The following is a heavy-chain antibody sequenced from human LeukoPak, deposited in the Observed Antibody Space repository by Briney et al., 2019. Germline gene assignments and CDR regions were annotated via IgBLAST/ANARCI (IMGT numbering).Heavy chain of an antibody. D-gene: IGHD1-26*01. J-gene: IGHJ4*02. CDR3: AYSRVLVGDIFSRVIFDY. V-gene: IGHV4-39*01. Sequence: SETLSLTCSVSGGSVNTSKWFWAWNRQPPGKGLKWIGSLFYDGDSYSNLSLKSRVTVSLDTTKYPFSLILTSVTTADTATYYCAYSRVLVGDIFSRVIFDYWAKGILVTVSS. CDR2: LFYDGDS. CDR1: GGSVNTSKWF.